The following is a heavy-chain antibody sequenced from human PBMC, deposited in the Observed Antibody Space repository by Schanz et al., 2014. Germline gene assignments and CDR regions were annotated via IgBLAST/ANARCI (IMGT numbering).Heavy chain of an antibody. CDR3: ARDGVVAAAGGNY. Sequence: QVHLVQSGAEVKKPGASVKVSCKTSGYTFSDSMHWVRQAPGQGLEWMGMINPSGGSTTYAQKFQGRVTMTRDTSTSTVYMELSSLRSEDTAVYYCARDGVVAAAGGNYWGQGTLVTVSS. V-gene: IGHV1-46*03. CDR1: GYTFSDS. D-gene: IGHD6-13*01. J-gene: IGHJ4*02. CDR2: INPSGGST.